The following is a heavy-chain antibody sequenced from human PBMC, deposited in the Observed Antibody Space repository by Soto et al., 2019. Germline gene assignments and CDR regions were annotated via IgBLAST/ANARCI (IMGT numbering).Heavy chain of an antibody. CDR1: GSTFTGYY. Sequence: ASVKVSCNSSGSTFTGYYMHCVRHSPGQGLEWMGWINPNSGGTNYAQKLQGRVTMTTDTSTSTAYMELRSLRSDDTAVYYCARETDTAMVYYYYYYGMDVWGQGTTVTVSS. J-gene: IGHJ6*02. V-gene: IGHV1-2*02. CDR3: ARETDTAMVYYYYYYGMDV. CDR2: INPNSGGT. D-gene: IGHD5-18*01.